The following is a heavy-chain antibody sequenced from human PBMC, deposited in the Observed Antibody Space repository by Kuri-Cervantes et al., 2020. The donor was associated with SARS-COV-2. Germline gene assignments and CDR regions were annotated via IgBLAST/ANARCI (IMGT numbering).Heavy chain of an antibody. Sequence: GESLKISCAASGFTFSSYAMHWVRQAPGKGLEWVAVISYDGSNKYYADSVKGRFTISRDNSKNTLYLQMNSLSAEDTAVYYCAVPKGNDYYGSGSYDYWGQGTLVTVSS. V-gene: IGHV3-30-3*01. CDR3: AVPKGNDYYGSGSYDY. CDR1: GFTFSSYA. D-gene: IGHD3-10*01. J-gene: IGHJ4*02. CDR2: ISYDGSNK.